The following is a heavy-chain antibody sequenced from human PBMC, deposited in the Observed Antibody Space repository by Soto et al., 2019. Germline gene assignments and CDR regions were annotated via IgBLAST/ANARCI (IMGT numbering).Heavy chain of an antibody. CDR3: AREGTYSDYYDSSGYPVDAFDI. J-gene: IGHJ3*02. CDR2: MNPNSGNT. Sequence: ASVKVSCKASGYTFTNYDINWVRQATGQGLEWMGWMNPNSGNTGYAQKFQGRVTMTRNTSISTAYMELSSLRSEDTAVYYCAREGTYSDYYDSSGYPVDAFDIWGQGTMVTIS. CDR1: GYTFTNYD. D-gene: IGHD3-22*01. V-gene: IGHV1-8*01.